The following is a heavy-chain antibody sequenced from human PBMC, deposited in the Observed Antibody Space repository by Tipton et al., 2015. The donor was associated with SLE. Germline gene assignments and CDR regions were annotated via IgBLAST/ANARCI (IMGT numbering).Heavy chain of an antibody. CDR1: GNTFTTYG. Sequence: QSGAEVKKPGASVKVSCRASGNTFTTYGISWVRQAPGQGLEWMGWISAYSGHTNSAPALHDRLTLTTETFTNTAYMELGNLMSDHTAVYFWLGGGLRNSIPFEDWGPGTLVTVSS. D-gene: IGHD3-16*01. V-gene: IGHV1-18*01. CDR2: ISAYSGHT. J-gene: IGHJ4*02. CDR3: LGGGLRNSIPFED.